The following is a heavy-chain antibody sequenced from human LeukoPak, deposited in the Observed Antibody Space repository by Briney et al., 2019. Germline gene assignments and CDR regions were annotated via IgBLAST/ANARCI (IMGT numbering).Heavy chain of an antibody. V-gene: IGHV3-74*01. Sequence: GGSLRLSCAASGFSFSSDWMHWVRQVPGEGLVWVSRINSDGSSTAYADSVKGRFTISRDNAKNTLYLQMNSLRAEDTAVYYCARGKAGDDTNWFSDLWGRGTLVTVSS. CDR2: INSDGSST. D-gene: IGHD3-10*01. CDR3: ARGKAGDDTNWFSDL. CDR1: GFSFSSDW. J-gene: IGHJ2*01.